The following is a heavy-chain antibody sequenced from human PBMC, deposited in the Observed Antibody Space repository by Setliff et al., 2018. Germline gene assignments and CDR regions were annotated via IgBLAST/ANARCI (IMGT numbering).Heavy chain of an antibody. Sequence: LSLTCTVSGGSISSGGYYWSWIRQHPGKGLEWIGYIYYSGGTSYYNPSLKSRITISLDSSKNQFSLKLSSVTAADTAVYYCARMSGFLYMDVWGKGTPVTVSS. CDR2: IYYSGGTS. CDR3: ARMSGFLYMDV. V-gene: IGHV4-31*03. J-gene: IGHJ6*03. D-gene: IGHD3-3*01. CDR1: GGSISSGGYY.